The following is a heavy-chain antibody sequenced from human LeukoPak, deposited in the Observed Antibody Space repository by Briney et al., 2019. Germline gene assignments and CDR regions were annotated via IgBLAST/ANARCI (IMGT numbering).Heavy chain of an antibody. CDR3: ARQPTAYFDY. V-gene: IGHV5-51*01. CDR1: GYSFNTYW. D-gene: IGHD4-17*01. J-gene: IGHJ4*02. Sequence: GESLKISCKGSGYSFNTYWIAWVRQMPGKGLEVMGIVYPGDSDTRYSPSFQGQVTISADKSISTAYLQWSSLKASDTAMYYCARQPTAYFDYWGQGTLVTVSS. CDR2: VYPGDSDT.